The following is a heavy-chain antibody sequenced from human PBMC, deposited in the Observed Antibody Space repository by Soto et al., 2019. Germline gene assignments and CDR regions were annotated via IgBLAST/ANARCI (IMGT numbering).Heavy chain of an antibody. D-gene: IGHD2-21*01. J-gene: IGHJ5*02. CDR3: ARGGHMRLFP. V-gene: IGHV4-59*01. CDR1: GASISTYY. CDR2: IYYTGST. Sequence: SETLSLTCTVSGASISTYYWSWIRQSLPGKSLEWIGYIYYTGSTNYNPSLKSRVTMSVDTTKNQFSLKLSSVTAADTAVYYCARGGHMRLFPWGQGTLVTVSS.